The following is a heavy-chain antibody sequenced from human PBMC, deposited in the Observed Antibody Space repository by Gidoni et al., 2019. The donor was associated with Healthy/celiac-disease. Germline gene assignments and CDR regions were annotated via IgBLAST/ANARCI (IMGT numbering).Heavy chain of an antibody. CDR3: ATRHYYDSSGYAARDAFDI. Sequence: QVQLVQSGAEVKKPGASVKVSCKVSGYTLTDLSRHWVRQAPGKGLEWMGGFDPEDGETIYAQKFQGRVTMTEDTSTDTAYMELSSLRSEDTAVYYCATRHYYDSSGYAARDAFDIWGQGTMVTVSS. J-gene: IGHJ3*02. V-gene: IGHV1-24*01. D-gene: IGHD3-22*01. CDR2: FDPEDGET. CDR1: GYTLTDLS.